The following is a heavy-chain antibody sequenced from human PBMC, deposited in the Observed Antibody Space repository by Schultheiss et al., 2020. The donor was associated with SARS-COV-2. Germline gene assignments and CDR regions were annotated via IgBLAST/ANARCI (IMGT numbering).Heavy chain of an antibody. Sequence: SETLSLTCAVSGGSISSGGYSWSWIRQPPGKGLEWIGEINHSGTTNYKPSLTSRVTISVDKSKNQFSLKLSSVTAADTAVYYCARHPSPYGSGSYWFDPWGQGTLVTVSS. J-gene: IGHJ5*02. CDR3: ARHPSPYGSGSYWFDP. CDR1: GGSISSGGYS. CDR2: INHSGTT. V-gene: IGHV4-30-2*03. D-gene: IGHD3-10*01.